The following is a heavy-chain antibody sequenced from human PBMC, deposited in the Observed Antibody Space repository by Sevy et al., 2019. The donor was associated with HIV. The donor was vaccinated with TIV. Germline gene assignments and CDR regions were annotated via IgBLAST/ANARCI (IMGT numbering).Heavy chain of an antibody. CDR1: GFTFDDYT. CDR2: ISWDGGST. Sequence: GGSLRLSCAASGFTFDDYTMHWVRQAPGKGLEWVSLISWDGGSTYYADSVKGRFTISRDNSKTSLYLQMNSLRTEDTALYYCAKDSSSWYGVFYFDYWGQGTLVTVSS. D-gene: IGHD6-13*01. CDR3: AKDSSSWYGVFYFDY. V-gene: IGHV3-43*01. J-gene: IGHJ4*02.